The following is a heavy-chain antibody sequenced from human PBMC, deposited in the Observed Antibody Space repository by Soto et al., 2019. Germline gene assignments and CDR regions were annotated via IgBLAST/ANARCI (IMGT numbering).Heavy chain of an antibody. V-gene: IGHV3-66*01. J-gene: IGHJ4*02. D-gene: IGHD2-21*01. CDR1: GFTVSNSY. CDR3: AKHRGGYDPDFDY. Sequence: GGSLRLSCAASGFTVSNSYMRRVRQAPGKGLGWVSVIYSGGSTYFADSVKGRFAMSRDNSENTLYLQMNSLRAEDTAVYYCAKHRGGYDPDFDYWGRGALVTVSS. CDR2: IYSGGST.